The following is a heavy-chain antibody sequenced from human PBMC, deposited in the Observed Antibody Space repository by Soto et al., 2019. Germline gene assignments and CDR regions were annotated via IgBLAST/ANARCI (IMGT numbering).Heavy chain of an antibody. CDR2: ITSSSGTM. J-gene: IGHJ4*02. CDR1: GFTFSTHI. CDR3: VGELGFQLIY. Sequence: EVQLVESGGGLVQPGGSLRLSCAASGFTFSTHIMNWVRQAPGKGLEWISYITSSSGTMYADSVKGRFSISRDNAKNSLYRQMNSLRAEDTAVYFCVGELGFQLIYWGQGTLVTVSS. D-gene: IGHD2-2*01. V-gene: IGHV3-48*01.